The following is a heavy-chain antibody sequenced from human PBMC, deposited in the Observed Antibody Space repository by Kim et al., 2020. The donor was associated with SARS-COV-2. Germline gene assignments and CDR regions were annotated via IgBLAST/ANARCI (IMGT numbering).Heavy chain of an antibody. D-gene: IGHD3-22*01. Sequence: ASVKVSCKASGYTFTSYDINWVRQATGQGLEWMGWMNPNSGNTGYAQKFQGRVTMTRNTSISTAYMELSSLRSEDTAVYYCARPSLYYYDSSGCRPFDPWGQGTLVTVSS. CDR3: ARPSLYYYDSSGCRPFDP. J-gene: IGHJ5*02. V-gene: IGHV1-8*01. CDR2: MNPNSGNT. CDR1: GYTFTSYD.